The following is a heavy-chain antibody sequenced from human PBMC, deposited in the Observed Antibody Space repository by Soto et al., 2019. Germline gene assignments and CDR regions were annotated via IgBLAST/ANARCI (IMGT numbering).Heavy chain of an antibody. CDR2: ISAYNGNT. CDR1: GYTFTSYG. J-gene: IGHJ3*02. V-gene: IGHV1-18*04. Sequence: GASVKVSCKASGYTFTSYGISWVRQAPGQGLEWMGWISAYNGNTNYAQKLQGRVTMTTDTSTSTAYMELRSLRSDGTAVYYCARDYTDYGDYGDAFDIWGQGTMVTVSS. CDR3: ARDYTDYGDYGDAFDI. D-gene: IGHD4-17*01.